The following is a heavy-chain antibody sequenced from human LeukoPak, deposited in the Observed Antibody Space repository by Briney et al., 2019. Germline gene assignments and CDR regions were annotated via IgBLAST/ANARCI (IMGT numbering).Heavy chain of an antibody. Sequence: SETLSLTCTVSGGSISSYYWSWIRQPPGKGLEWIGNIYSSGSTYYNASRQSRVTISIDTSKNQCSLRLNSVTAADTAMYYCAKSGGYGLIDYWGQGTRVTVSS. CDR2: IYSSGST. V-gene: IGHV4-59*04. J-gene: IGHJ4*02. CDR3: AKSGGYGLIDY. CDR1: GGSISSYY. D-gene: IGHD1-26*01.